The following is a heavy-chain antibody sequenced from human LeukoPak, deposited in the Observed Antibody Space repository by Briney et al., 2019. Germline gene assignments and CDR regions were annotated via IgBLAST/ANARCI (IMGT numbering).Heavy chain of an antibody. Sequence: GGSLRLSCAASGFTFTTYSMHWVRQAPGKGLEWISYISSTSTTIYYADSVKGRFTISRDNANKSLYLQMNRLRAEDTAVYYCARREDNWFYLWGQGTLVTVST. CDR1: GFTFTTYS. D-gene: IGHD1-26*01. CDR2: ISSTSTTI. V-gene: IGHV3-48*01. CDR3: ARREDNWFYL. J-gene: IGHJ5*02.